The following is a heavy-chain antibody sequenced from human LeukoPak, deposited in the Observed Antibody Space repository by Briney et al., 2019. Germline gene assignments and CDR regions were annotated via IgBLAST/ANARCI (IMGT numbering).Heavy chain of an antibody. CDR2: ISYGGDKE. Sequence: GGSLRLSCATSGFTFSSYAMHWVRQAPGKGLEWVAVISYGGDKEYYADSVKGRFTISRDNSRSALYLQMNSLRTEDTAVYYCSRLSGFAGYNYGLVDYWGQGTLVTVSS. D-gene: IGHD5-18*01. V-gene: IGHV3-30-3*01. CDR3: SRLSGFAGYNYGLVDY. CDR1: GFTFSSYA. J-gene: IGHJ4*02.